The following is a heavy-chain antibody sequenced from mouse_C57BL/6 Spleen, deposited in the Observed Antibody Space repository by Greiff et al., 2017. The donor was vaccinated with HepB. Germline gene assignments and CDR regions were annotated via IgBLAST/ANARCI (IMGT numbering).Heavy chain of an antibody. CDR3: ARGRYTGYFDY. J-gene: IGHJ2*01. D-gene: IGHD2-14*01. V-gene: IGHV1-59*01. CDR1: GYTFTSYW. CDR2: IDPSDSYT. Sequence: QVQLQQPGAELVRPGTSVKLSCKASGYTFTSYWMHWVKHRPGQGLEWIGVIDPSDSYTNYNQKFKGKATLTVDTSSSTAYMQLSSLTSEDSAVYYCARGRYTGYFDYWGQGTTLTVSS.